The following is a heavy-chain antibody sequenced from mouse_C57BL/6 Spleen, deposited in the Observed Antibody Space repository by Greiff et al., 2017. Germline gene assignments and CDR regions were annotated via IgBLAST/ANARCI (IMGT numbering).Heavy chain of an antibody. D-gene: IGHD1-1*01. J-gene: IGHJ3*01. CDR3: AFYFYGSSYGFAY. CDR1: GYTFTDYY. CDR2: INPYNGGT. V-gene: IGHV1-19*01. Sequence: EVQLQQSGPVLVKPGASVKMSCKASGYTFTDYYMNWVKQSHGKSLEWIGVINPYNGGTSYNQKFKGNATLTVDTSSSTVYMELNSLTSEDSAVYFCAFYFYGSSYGFAYWGQGTLVTVSA.